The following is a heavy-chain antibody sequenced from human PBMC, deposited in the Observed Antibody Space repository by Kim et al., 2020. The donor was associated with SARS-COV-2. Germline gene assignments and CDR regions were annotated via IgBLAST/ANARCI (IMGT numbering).Heavy chain of an antibody. CDR3: AHSPSYNWFDA. V-gene: IGHV2-5*02. CDR1: GFSLSTYGVS. Sequence: SGPTLVNPTQTLTLTCNFSGFSLSTYGVSVGWIRRAPGKALEWLAVIYWDNDNRLSPFLETRLTITTDTSKNQVVLTLTNMDVADTATYFCAHSPSYNWFDAWGQGTLVTVSS. D-gene: IGHD6-6*01. J-gene: IGHJ5*02. CDR2: IYWDNDN.